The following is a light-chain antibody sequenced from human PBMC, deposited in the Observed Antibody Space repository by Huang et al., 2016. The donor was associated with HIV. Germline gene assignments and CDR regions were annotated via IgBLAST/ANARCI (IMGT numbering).Light chain of an antibody. J-gene: IGKJ5*01. V-gene: IGKV1-27*01. CDR2: TES. Sequence: DIQMTQSPSSLSASVGDSVTITCRASQDIDNYLAWYQQKPGKVTKLLNFTESALKSGVPPRFSGSGSGTHFSLNISSLQPEDVATYYCQKYKSAPITFGQGTRLEI. CDR1: QDIDNY. CDR3: QKYKSAPIT.